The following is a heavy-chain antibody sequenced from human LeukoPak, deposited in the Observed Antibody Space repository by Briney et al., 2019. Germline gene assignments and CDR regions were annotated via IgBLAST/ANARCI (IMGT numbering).Heavy chain of an antibody. CDR1: GGTFSGYA. Sequence: GSSVKVSCKASGGTFSGYAISWVRQAPGQGLEWMGGIIPIFGTANYAQKFQGRVTITTDESTSTAYMELSSLRSEDTAVYYCASRAGSSWYWFDPWGQGTLVTVSS. CDR2: IIPIFGTA. J-gene: IGHJ5*02. D-gene: IGHD6-13*01. CDR3: ASRAGSSWYWFDP. V-gene: IGHV1-69*05.